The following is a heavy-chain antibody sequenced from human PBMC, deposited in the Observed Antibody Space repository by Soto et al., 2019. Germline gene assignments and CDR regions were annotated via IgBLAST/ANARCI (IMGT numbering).Heavy chain of an antibody. D-gene: IGHD3-22*01. CDR2: ISYGGGTT. CDR3: AKNPGYYYDSTGYHFDY. J-gene: IGHJ4*02. V-gene: IGHV3-23*01. Sequence: PGGSLRLSCATSGFTFAKYAMNWVRQVPGKGLEWVSAISYGGGTTYYADSVKGRFTISRDNSKNTLYLQMNSLRAEDTAVYYCAKNPGYYYDSTGYHFDYWGQGTLVTVSS. CDR1: GFTFAKYA.